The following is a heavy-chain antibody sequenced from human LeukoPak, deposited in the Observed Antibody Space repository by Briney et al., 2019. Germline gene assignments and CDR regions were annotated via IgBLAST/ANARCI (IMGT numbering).Heavy chain of an antibody. V-gene: IGHV4-61*02. CDR3: ARGTAMALPSLYYYYYMDV. CDR1: GGSISSGSYY. Sequence: PSQTLSLTCTVSGGSISSGSYYWSWIRQPAGKGLEWIGRIYTSGSTNYNPSLKSRVTISVDTSKNQFSLKLSSVTAAATAVYYCARGTAMALPSLYYYYYMDVWGKGTTVTVSS. J-gene: IGHJ6*03. D-gene: IGHD5-18*01. CDR2: IYTSGST.